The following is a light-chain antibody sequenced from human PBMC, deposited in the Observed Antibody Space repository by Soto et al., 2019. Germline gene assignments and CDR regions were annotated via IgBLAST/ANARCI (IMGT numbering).Light chain of an antibody. V-gene: IGLV2-8*01. CDR2: DVT. CDR1: SSDVGGYNY. J-gene: IGLJ1*01. Sequence: QSVLTQPPSASGSPGQSVTISCTGTSSDVGGYNYVSWHQQHPGKAPKLIIYDVTKRPSGVPDRLSGSKSGYTASLTVSGLQAEDEADYYCSSFAGGNIYVFGTGTKLTVL. CDR3: SSFAGGNIYV.